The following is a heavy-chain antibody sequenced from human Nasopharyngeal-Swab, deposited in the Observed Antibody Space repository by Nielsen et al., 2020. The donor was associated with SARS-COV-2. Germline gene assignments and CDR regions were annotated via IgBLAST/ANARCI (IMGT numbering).Heavy chain of an antibody. V-gene: IGHV6-1*01. D-gene: IGHD3-9*01. Sequence: QTLSLTCAISGDGLSSNSAASKWIRQSPSRGLEWLGRTTFRSKWYNDYAVSVKSRIPINPDTSKNQFSLQLNSVTPEDTAVYYCAREGEYYDIFTGYRVIFDYWGQGTLVTVSS. CDR3: AREGEYYDIFTGYRVIFDY. CDR2: TTFRSKWYN. CDR1: GDGLSSNSAA. J-gene: IGHJ4*02.